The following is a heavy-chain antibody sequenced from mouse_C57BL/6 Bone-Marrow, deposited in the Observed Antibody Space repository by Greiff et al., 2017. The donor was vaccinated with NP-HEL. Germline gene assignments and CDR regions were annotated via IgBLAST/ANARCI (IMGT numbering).Heavy chain of an antibody. CDR1: GYAFSSSW. V-gene: IGHV1-82*01. Sequence: QVQLQQSGPELVKPGASVKLSCKASGYAFSSSWMNWVKQRPGQGLEWIGRIYPGDGDTNYNGKFKGKATLTADKSSSTAYMQLSSLTSEDSAVCFCARGGDYWGQGTTLTVSS. CDR2: IYPGDGDT. CDR3: ARGGDY. J-gene: IGHJ2*01.